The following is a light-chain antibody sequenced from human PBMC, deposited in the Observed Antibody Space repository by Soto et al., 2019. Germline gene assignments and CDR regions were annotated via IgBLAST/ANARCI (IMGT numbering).Light chain of an antibody. CDR3: QQGSNWPPGLT. CDR1: QSVSTY. V-gene: IGKV3-11*01. CDR2: DAS. J-gene: IGKJ4*02. Sequence: EIVLTQSPATLSFSPGERATRSCSASQSVSTYLAWYQQKPGQAPRLLIYDASNRATGIPARFSGSGSGTDFTLTSSSLEPEDVAVYYCQQGSNWPPGLTFGGGTKVEIK.